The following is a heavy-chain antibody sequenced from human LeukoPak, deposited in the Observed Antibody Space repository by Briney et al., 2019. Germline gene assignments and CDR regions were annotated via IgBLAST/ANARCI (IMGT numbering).Heavy chain of an antibody. J-gene: IGHJ4*02. CDR3: ARVPRISSSWYVVGYYFDY. CDR2: IYYSGST. D-gene: IGHD6-13*01. V-gene: IGHV4-59*12. Sequence: SETLSLTCTVSGGSISSYYWSWIRQPPGKGLEWIGYIYYSGSTYYNPSLKSRVTISVDTSKNQFSLKLSSVTAADTAVYYCARVPRISSSWYVVGYYFDYWGQGTLVTVSS. CDR1: GGSISSYY.